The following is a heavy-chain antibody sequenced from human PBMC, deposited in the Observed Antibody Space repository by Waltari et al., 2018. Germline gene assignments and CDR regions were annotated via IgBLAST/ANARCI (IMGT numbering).Heavy chain of an antibody. CDR3: ARGVPGSWPDYYFDH. CDR1: GYTFTNYG. D-gene: IGHD3-10*01. J-gene: IGHJ4*02. CDR2: VSVYKAHT. Sequence: QVQLVQSGAEVKKPGASVKVSCKASGYTFTNYGISWERKAPGQGLEGMGWVSVYKAHTNYAQKLQGRVTMTTDTSTSTAYMELRSLRSDDTAVYYCARGVPGSWPDYYFDHWGQGTLVTVSS. V-gene: IGHV1-18*01.